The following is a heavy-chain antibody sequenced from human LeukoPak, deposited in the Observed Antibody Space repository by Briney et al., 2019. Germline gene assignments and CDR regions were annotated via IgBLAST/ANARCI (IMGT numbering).Heavy chain of an antibody. CDR2: ISWDSGSI. D-gene: IGHD2-15*01. J-gene: IGHJ6*03. Sequence: GGSLRLSCAASGFTFDDYAMHWVRQAPGKGLEWVSGISWDSGSIVYADSVKGRFTISRDNAKNSLYLQMNSLRAEDTAVYYCARGLVVAATRSYYYYMDVWGKGTTVTVSS. V-gene: IGHV3-9*01. CDR3: ARGLVVAATRSYYYYMDV. CDR1: GFTFDDYA.